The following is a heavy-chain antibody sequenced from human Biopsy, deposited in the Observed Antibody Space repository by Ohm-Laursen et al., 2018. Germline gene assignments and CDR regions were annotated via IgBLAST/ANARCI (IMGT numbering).Heavy chain of an antibody. CDR1: GESSSGYF. CDR2: LNQSRST. Sequence: SETLSLTCAVNGESSSGYFWIWIRQPPGKGLEWIGELNQSRSTKYTPSLKRRATLAADSSNSQFALRRTSLTAADTAIYYCARGSGYFKLDVWGQGTTVTVSS. J-gene: IGHJ6*02. V-gene: IGHV4-34*01. D-gene: IGHD5-12*01. CDR3: ARGSGYFKLDV.